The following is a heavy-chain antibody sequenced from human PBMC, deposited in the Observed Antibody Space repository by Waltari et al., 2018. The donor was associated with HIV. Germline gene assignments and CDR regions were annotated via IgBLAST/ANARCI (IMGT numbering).Heavy chain of an antibody. V-gene: IGHV4-34*01. Sequence: QVQLQQWGAGLLKPSETLSLTCAVYGGSFSGYYWSWIRQPPGKGLEWIGEINHSGSTNYNPSLKSRVTISVDTSKNQFSLKLSSVTAADTAVYYWARGANCSGGSCYSQGADYWGQGTLVTVSS. J-gene: IGHJ4*02. D-gene: IGHD2-15*01. CDR1: GGSFSGYY. CDR2: INHSGST. CDR3: ARGANCSGGSCYSQGADY.